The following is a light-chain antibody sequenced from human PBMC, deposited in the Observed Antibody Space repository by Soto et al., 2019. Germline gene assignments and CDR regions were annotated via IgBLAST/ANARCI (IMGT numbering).Light chain of an antibody. CDR1: KSSSTW. CDR3: QQYGRYRT. J-gene: IGKJ1*01. V-gene: IGKV1-5*03. Sequence: DIQMTQSPSTLSASVGDRVTITCRASKSSSTWLAWYQHKPGKAPNLLIYKASSLESGVPSRFSGSGSGTEFTLTIISLQPDDVATYYCQQYGRYRTFGQGTKVEIK. CDR2: KAS.